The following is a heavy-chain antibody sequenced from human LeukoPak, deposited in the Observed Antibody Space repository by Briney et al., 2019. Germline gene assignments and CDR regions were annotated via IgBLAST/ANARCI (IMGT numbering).Heavy chain of an antibody. J-gene: IGHJ5*02. V-gene: IGHV3-11*01. CDR3: ARENFGYYDSSGYYSPNWFDP. CDR2: ISSSGSTI. Sequence: GGSLRLSCAASGFTFSDYYMSWIRQAPGKGLEWVSYISSSGSTIYYADSVKGRFTISRDNAKNSLYLQMNSLRAKDTAVYYCARENFGYYDSSGYYSPNWFDPWGQGTLVTVSS. CDR1: GFTFSDYY. D-gene: IGHD3-22*01.